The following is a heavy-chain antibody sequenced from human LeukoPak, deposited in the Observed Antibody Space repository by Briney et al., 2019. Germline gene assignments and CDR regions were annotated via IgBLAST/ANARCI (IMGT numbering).Heavy chain of an antibody. J-gene: IGHJ4*02. CDR3: ARVGGYSGYESKGDY. CDR1: GGTFSSYA. CDR2: IIPIFGTA. V-gene: IGHV1-69*13. Sequence: VASVTVSCKASGGTFSSYAISWVRQAPGQGLEWMGGIIPIFGTANYAQKFQGRVTITADESTSTAYMELSSLRSEDTAVYYCARVGGYSGYESKGDYWGQGTLVTVSS. D-gene: IGHD5-12*01.